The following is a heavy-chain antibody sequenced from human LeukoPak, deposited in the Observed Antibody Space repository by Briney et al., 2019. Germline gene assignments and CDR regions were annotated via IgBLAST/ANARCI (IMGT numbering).Heavy chain of an antibody. D-gene: IGHD6-19*01. CDR1: GFPFSSHW. Sequence: GGSLRLSCAASGFPFSSHWMSWVRQAPGKGLEWVANINQDGSEKYYVDSVKGRFRISRDNAKDSLYLQMNSLRAEDTAVYYCAGASAVAGALDYWGHGTLVTVSS. CDR3: AGASAVAGALDY. CDR2: INQDGSEK. J-gene: IGHJ4*01. V-gene: IGHV3-7*04.